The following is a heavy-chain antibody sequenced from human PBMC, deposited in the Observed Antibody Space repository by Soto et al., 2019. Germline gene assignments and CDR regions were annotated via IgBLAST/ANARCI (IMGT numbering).Heavy chain of an antibody. CDR3: ATVFGGDGYSTGFDY. J-gene: IGHJ4*02. Sequence: GASVKVSCKASGGTFSSYTISWVRQAPGQGLEWMGRIIPILGIANYAQKFQGRVTITADKSTSTAYMELSSLRSEDTAVYYFATVFGGDGYSTGFDYWGQGTLVTVSS. V-gene: IGHV1-69*02. D-gene: IGHD3-16*01. CDR2: IIPILGIA. CDR1: GGTFSSYT.